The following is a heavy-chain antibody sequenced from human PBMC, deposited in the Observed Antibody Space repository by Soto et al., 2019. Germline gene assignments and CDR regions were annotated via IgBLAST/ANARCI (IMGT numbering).Heavy chain of an antibody. D-gene: IGHD3-16*01. CDR1: GVNVNSDY. CDR3: TRDGGGLGRLSLFEY. CDR2: IYSGETT. V-gene: IGHV3-53*01. J-gene: IGHJ4*02. Sequence: GGALRLSCAASGVNVNSDYMNWVRQTPGKGLEWVASIYSGETTYYADSVRGRFTISSDKSKNTLYFQLNSLRIEDTAVYYCTRDGGGLGRLSLFEYWGQGVLVTSPQ.